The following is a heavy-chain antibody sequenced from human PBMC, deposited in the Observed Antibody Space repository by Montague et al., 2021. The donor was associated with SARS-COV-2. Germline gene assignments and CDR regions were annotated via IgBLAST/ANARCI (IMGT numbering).Heavy chain of an antibody. D-gene: IGHD5-12*01. CDR2: IYYSGST. CDR1: GGSISNSSYY. J-gene: IGHJ4*02. CDR3: ARGGYSGYWDY. V-gene: IGHV4-39*07. Sequence: SETLSLTCTVSGGSISNSSYYWGWIRQPPGKGPEWIGSIYYSGSTYYNPSLKSRVTISVDTSKNQFSLKLSSVTAADTAVYYCARGGYSGYWDYWGQGTLVTVSS.